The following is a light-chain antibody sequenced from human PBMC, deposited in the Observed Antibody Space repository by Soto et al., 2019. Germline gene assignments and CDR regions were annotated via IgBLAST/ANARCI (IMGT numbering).Light chain of an antibody. V-gene: IGKV3-20*01. J-gene: IGKJ3*01. CDR1: QSVSSKY. CDR3: QQYCSSLVT. Sequence: EIVLTQSPGTLSLSPGERATLSCRASQSVSSKYLAWYQQKPGQAPRVLIYGTSIRASGVPERFSGGGSGTDFTLTITRLEPEDFAVYYCQQYCSSLVTFGPGTKVDFK. CDR2: GTS.